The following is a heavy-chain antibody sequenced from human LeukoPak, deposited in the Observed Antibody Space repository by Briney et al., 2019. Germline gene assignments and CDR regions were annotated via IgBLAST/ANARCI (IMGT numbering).Heavy chain of an antibody. D-gene: IGHD1-1*01. CDR1: GFTFSSYA. Sequence: GGSLRLSCAASGFTFSSYAMSWVRQAPGKGLEWVAVIWYDGSNKYYADSVKGRFTISRDNSKNTLYLQMNSLRAEDTAVYYCARSVGTGTTGYFDPWGQGTLVTVSS. CDR2: IWYDGSNK. CDR3: ARSVGTGTTGYFDP. V-gene: IGHV3-33*08. J-gene: IGHJ5*02.